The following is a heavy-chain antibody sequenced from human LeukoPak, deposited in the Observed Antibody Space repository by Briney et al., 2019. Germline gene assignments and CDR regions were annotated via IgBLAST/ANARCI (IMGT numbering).Heavy chain of an antibody. D-gene: IGHD6-13*01. V-gene: IGHV4-34*01. CDR2: INHSGST. CDR3: ARGGGYSSSWYPATYLRRMAYGMDV. CDR1: GGSFSGYY. J-gene: IGHJ6*02. Sequence: SETLSLTCAVYGGSFSGYYWSWIRQPPGKGLEWIGEINHSGSTNYNPSLKSRVTISVDTSKNQFSLKLSSVTAADTAVYYCARGGGYSSSWYPATYLRRMAYGMDVWGQGTTVTVSS.